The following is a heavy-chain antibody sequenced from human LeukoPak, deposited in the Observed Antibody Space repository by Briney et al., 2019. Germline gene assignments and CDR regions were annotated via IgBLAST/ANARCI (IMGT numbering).Heavy chain of an antibody. D-gene: IGHD1-26*01. V-gene: IGHV1-2*02. J-gene: IGHJ4*02. CDR3: ASNPLGGSYSILEGGYFDY. CDR2: INPNSGGT. CDR1: GYTFIAYY. Sequence: ASVKVSCKASGYTFIAYYMHWVRQAPGQGLEWMGWINPNSGGTNYAQKFQGRVTMTRDTSISTAHMELSRLRSDDTAVYYCASNPLGGSYSILEGGYFDYWGQGTLVTVSS.